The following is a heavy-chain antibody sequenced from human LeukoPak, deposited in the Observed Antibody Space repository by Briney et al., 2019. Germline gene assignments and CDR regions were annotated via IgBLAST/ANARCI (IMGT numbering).Heavy chain of an antibody. J-gene: IGHJ4*02. Sequence: ASVKVSCKASGYTFTSYGISWVRQAPGQGLEWMGWISAYNGNTNYAQKLQGRVTMTTDTSTSTAYMELRSLRSDDTAVYYCARDWRTYGDYNAGNFDYWGQGTLVTVSS. CDR2: ISAYNGNT. CDR1: GYTFTSYG. D-gene: IGHD4-17*01. CDR3: ARDWRTYGDYNAGNFDY. V-gene: IGHV1-18*01.